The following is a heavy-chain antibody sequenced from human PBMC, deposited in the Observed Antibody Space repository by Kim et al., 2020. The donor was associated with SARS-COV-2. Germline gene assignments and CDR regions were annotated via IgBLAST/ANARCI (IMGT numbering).Heavy chain of an antibody. V-gene: IGHV3-53*01. CDR3: ARSPYYYGSGSWGAFDI. D-gene: IGHD3-10*01. J-gene: IGHJ3*02. Sequence: GGSLRLSCAASGFTVSSNYMSWVRQAPGKGLEWVSVIYSGGSTYYADSVKGRFTISRDNSKNTLYLQMNSLRAEDTAVYYCARSPYYYGSGSWGAFDIWGQGTMVTVSS. CDR1: GFTVSSNY. CDR2: IYSGGST.